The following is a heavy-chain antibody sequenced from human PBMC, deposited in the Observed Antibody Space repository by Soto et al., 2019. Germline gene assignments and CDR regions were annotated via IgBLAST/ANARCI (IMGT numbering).Heavy chain of an antibody. J-gene: IGHJ4*02. CDR2: IYYSGST. CDR1: GGSISSYY. V-gene: IGHV4-59*12. D-gene: IGHD3-16*01. Sequence: ASETLSLTCTVSGGSISSYYWSWIRQPPGKGLEWIGYIYYSGSTNYNPSLKSRVTISVDASKNQFSLKLSSVTAADTAVYYCARSLWGWGMSTNKGPYYAYWGQGTLVTVSS. CDR3: ARSLWGWGMSTNKGPYYAY.